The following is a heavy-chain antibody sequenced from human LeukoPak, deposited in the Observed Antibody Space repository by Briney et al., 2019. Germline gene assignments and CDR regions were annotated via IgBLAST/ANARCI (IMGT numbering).Heavy chain of an antibody. D-gene: IGHD6-13*01. CDR2: INTNTGNP. V-gene: IGHV7-4-1*02. Sequence: ASVKVSCKASGGTFISYAISWVRQAPGQGLEWMGWINTNTGNPTYAQGFTGRFVFSLDTSVSTAYLQISSLKAEDTAVYYCARDRNSSSWYWAYYYYYGMDVWGQGTTVTVSS. J-gene: IGHJ6*02. CDR1: GGTFISYA. CDR3: ARDRNSSSWYWAYYYYYGMDV.